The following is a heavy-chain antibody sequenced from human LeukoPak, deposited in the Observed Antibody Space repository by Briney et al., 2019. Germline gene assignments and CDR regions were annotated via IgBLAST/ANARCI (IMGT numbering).Heavy chain of an antibody. D-gene: IGHD3-10*01. J-gene: IGHJ4*02. CDR3: ARDSKAVLLWFRELLPKRRFPDY. CDR1: GFTFSSYG. CDR2: IWYDGSNK. Sequence: GGSLRLSCAASGFTFSSYGMHWVRQAPGKGLEWVAVIWYDGSNKYYADSVKGRFTISRDNSKNTLYLQMNSLRAEDTAVYYCARDSKAVLLWFRELLPKRRFPDYWGRGTLVTVSS. V-gene: IGHV3-33*01.